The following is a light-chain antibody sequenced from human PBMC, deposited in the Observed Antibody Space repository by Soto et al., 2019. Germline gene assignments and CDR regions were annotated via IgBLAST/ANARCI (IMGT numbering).Light chain of an antibody. J-gene: IGLJ1*01. CDR3: CSYAGSYTYV. Sequence: QSVLTQPRSVSWSLGQSVTISCTGTSSDVGGYNYVSWYQQHPGKAPKLMIYDVSKRPSGVPDRFSGSKSGNTASLTISGLQAEDEADYYCCSYAGSYTYVFGTGTKVTVL. CDR2: DVS. CDR1: SSDVGGYNY. V-gene: IGLV2-11*01.